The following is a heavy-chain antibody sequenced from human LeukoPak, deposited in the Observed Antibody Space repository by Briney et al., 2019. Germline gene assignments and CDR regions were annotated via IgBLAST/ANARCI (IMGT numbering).Heavy chain of an antibody. CDR1: GYTFFSYD. CDR3: ARYEPLLRYFQH. D-gene: IGHD3-16*01. V-gene: IGHV1-8*01. Sequence: ASVNVSCKASGYTFFSYDINWVRQAPGQGLEWMGWMNPNFGSTGYAQKFQGRVTMTRNTSISTAYLELSSLKSEDTAVYYCARYEPLLRYFQHWGQGTLVTVSS. CDR2: MNPNFGST. J-gene: IGHJ1*01.